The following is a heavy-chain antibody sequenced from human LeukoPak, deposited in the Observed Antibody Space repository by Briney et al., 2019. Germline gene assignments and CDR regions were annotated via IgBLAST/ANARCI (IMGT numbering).Heavy chain of an antibody. D-gene: IGHD3-10*01. Sequence: GGSLRLSCAASGFTFSDYYMSWIRQAPGKGLEWVSYISSSSGNTNYADSVKGRFTVSTDNAKNSLYLQMNSLRAEDTAVYYCAKGYYYDSGSQDVFDMWGQGTMVTVSS. CDR3: AKGYYYDSGSQDVFDM. CDR1: GFTFSDYY. J-gene: IGHJ3*02. V-gene: IGHV3-11*05. CDR2: ISSSSGNT.